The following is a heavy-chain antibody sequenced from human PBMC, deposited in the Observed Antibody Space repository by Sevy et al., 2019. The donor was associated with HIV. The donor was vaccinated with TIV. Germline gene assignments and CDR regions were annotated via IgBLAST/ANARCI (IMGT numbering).Heavy chain of an antibody. CDR2: IYYTRST. J-gene: IGHJ4*02. D-gene: IGHD3-10*01. V-gene: IGHV4-61*03. CDR1: GGSVSSGTYY. CDR3: ASAAPYFSGSGRACDY. Sequence: SETLSLTCTVSGGSVSSGTYYWSWIRQPPGKGLEWIGYIYYTRSTNYNPSLKSRVTISIDTSKTHFSLRLTSVTAADTAVYYCASAAPYFSGSGRACDYWGQGTLVTVSS.